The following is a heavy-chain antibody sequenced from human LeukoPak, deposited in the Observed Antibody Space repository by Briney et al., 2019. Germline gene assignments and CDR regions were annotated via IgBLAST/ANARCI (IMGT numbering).Heavy chain of an antibody. Sequence: SETLSLTCTVSGGSISSSSYYWGWIRQPPGKGLEWIGSIYYSGSTYYNPSLKSRVTISVDTSKNQFSLKLSSVTAADTAVYYCARLVTVGPTTDYWGQGTLVTVSS. V-gene: IGHV4-39*01. J-gene: IGHJ4*02. CDR2: IYYSGST. CDR1: GGSISSSSYY. CDR3: ARLVTVGPTTDY. D-gene: IGHD1-26*01.